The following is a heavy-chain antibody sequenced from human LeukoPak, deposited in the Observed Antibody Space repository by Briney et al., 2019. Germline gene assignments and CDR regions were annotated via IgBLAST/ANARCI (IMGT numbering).Heavy chain of an antibody. CDR1: GGSFSGYY. V-gene: IGHV4-34*01. J-gene: IGHJ4*02. CDR2: INHSGST. CDR3: ARGRNGYSSSWYFGGAALVY. D-gene: IGHD6-13*01. Sequence: SETLSLTCAVYGGSFSGYYWSWIRQPPGKGLEGIGEINHSGSTNYNPSLKSRVTISVDTSKNQFSLKLSSVTAADTAVYYCARGRNGYSSSWYFGGAALVYWGQGTLVTVSS.